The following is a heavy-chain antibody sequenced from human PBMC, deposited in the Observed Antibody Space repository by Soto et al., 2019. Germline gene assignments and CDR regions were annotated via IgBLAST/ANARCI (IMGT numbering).Heavy chain of an antibody. D-gene: IGHD6-6*01. CDR3: ARFVAARPHYYYGMDV. V-gene: IGHV3-33*01. CDR2: IWYDGSNK. J-gene: IGHJ6*02. CDR1: GFTFSSYG. Sequence: GGSLRLSCAASGFTFSSYGMHWVRQAPGKGLEWVAVIWYDGSNKYYADSVKGRFTISRDNSKNTLYLQMNSLRSEDTAVYYCARFVAARPHYYYGMDVWGQGTTVTVSS.